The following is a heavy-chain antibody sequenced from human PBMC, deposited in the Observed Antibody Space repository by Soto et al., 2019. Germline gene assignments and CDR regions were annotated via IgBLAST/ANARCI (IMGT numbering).Heavy chain of an antibody. CDR2: INPSGGST. V-gene: IGHV1-46*01. D-gene: IGHD3-3*01. CDR3: ARDPYDFWSGFGGMDV. CDR1: GYTFTSYY. J-gene: IGHJ6*02. Sequence: AAVKASCKASGYTFTSYYMHWVRQAPGQGLEWMGIINPSGGSTSYAQKFQDRVTMTRDTSTSTVYMELSSLRSEDTAVYYCARDPYDFWSGFGGMDVWGQGTTVTVSS.